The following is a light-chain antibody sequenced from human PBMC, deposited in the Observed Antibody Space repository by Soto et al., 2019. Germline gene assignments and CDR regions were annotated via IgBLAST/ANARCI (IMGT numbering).Light chain of an antibody. Sequence: QSVLTQPASVSGSPGQSITISCTGTSSDVGGYNSVSWYQQHPGKAPKLMIYEVSNRPSGVSDRFSGSKSGNTASLTISGLQAEDEADYYCSSHRSSSTLYVFGSGTKATVL. V-gene: IGLV2-14*01. CDR1: SSDVGGYNS. CDR3: SSHRSSSTLYV. CDR2: EVS. J-gene: IGLJ1*01.